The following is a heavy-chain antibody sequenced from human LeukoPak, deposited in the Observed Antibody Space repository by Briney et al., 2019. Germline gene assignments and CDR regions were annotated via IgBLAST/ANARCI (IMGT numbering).Heavy chain of an antibody. CDR3: ARVRKAEQQLSF. D-gene: IGHD6-13*01. CDR2: MNPNSGNT. V-gene: IGHV1-8*01. CDR1: GYTFTSYD. Sequence: ASVKVSCKASGYTFTSYDVNWVRQATGQGLEWMGWMNPNSGNTGYAQKFQGRVTMTRNTPISTAYMELSSLRSEDTAVYYCARVRKAEQQLSFWGQGTLVTVSS. J-gene: IGHJ4*02.